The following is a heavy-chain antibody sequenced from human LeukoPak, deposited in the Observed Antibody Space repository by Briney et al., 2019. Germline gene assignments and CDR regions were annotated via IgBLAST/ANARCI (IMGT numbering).Heavy chain of an antibody. Sequence: SETLSLTCTVSGGSISISSDYWGWIRQPPGKGLEWIGDIYCSGTTNYNPSLKSRVTMSVDTSKNQFSLKLNSATAADTAVYYCARRLSTRSYYLDDWGQGTLVTVSS. CDR2: IYCSGTT. J-gene: IGHJ4*02. D-gene: IGHD2/OR15-2a*01. CDR1: GGSISISSDY. CDR3: ARRLSTRSYYLDD. V-gene: IGHV4-39*01.